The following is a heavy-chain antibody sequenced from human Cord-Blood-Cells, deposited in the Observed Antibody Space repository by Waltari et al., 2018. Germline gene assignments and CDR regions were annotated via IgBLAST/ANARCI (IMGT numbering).Heavy chain of an antibody. J-gene: IGHJ4*02. D-gene: IGHD6-19*01. CDR3: ARDPPGKQWLVPDY. CDR1: GFTFSRYA. Sequence: QVQLVESGGGVVQPGRSLRLSCAASGFTFSRYAMHWVRQAQGKGLEWLAVITYDGSNKYYADSVKGRFTISRDNSKNPLYLQMTSLRAEDTAVYYCARDPPGKQWLVPDYWGQGTLVTVSS. V-gene: IGHV3-30*04. CDR2: ITYDGSNK.